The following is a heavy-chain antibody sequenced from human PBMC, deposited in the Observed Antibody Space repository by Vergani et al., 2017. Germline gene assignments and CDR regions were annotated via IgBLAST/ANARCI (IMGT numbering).Heavy chain of an antibody. D-gene: IGHD2-2*01. Sequence: EVQLLESGGGLVQPGGSLRLSCAASGFTFSSYAMSWVRQAPGKGLEWVSSITGSGGGTYFADSVKGRFTISRDNSKNMLYLQMSSLSAEATAIYSCSKRDCSSTSCYVFDYWGQGTLVTVSS. CDR2: ITGSGGGT. CDR3: SKRDCSSTSCYVFDY. CDR1: GFTFSSYA. V-gene: IGHV3-23*01. J-gene: IGHJ4*02.